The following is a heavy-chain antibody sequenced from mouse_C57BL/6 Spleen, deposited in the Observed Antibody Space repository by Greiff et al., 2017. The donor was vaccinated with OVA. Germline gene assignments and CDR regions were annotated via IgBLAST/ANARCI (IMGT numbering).Heavy chain of an antibody. CDR2: IYPGSGST. CDR1: GYTFTSYW. V-gene: IGHV1-55*01. J-gene: IGHJ4*01. CDR3: AREGSNYVGSAMDY. Sequence: VQLQQPGAELVKPGASVKMSCKASGYTFTSYWITWVKQRPGQGLEWIGDIYPGSGSTNYNEKFKSKATLTVDKSSSTAYMQLSSLTSEDSAVYYCAREGSNYVGSAMDYWGQGTSVTVSS. D-gene: IGHD2-5*01.